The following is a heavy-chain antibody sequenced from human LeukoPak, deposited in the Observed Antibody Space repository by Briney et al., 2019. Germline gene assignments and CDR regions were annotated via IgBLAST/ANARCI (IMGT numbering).Heavy chain of an antibody. V-gene: IGHV1-18*01. CDR1: GYTFTSYG. Sequence: ASVKVSCKASGYTFTSYGISRVRQDPGQGLEGMGWISAYNGNTNYAQKLQGRVTMTTDTSTSTAYMELRSLRSDDTAVYYCARDTSRNIAAAGSNFDYWGQGTLVTVSS. CDR2: ISAYNGNT. D-gene: IGHD6-13*01. J-gene: IGHJ4*02. CDR3: ARDTSRNIAAAGSNFDY.